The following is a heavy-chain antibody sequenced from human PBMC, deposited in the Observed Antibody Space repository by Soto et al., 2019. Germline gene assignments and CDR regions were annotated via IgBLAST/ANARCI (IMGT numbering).Heavy chain of an antibody. D-gene: IGHD3-10*01. CDR3: ARVRGSGSYAAYYFDS. CDR1: CGSISNGGYY. J-gene: IGHJ4*01. Sequence: PSETLSLTCTVSCGSISNGGYYWNWVRQHPGKGLEWIGYIHYSGSTWYNPSLESRVTISVDTSKDQFSLKLRSVTAADTAVYYCARVRGSGSYAAYYFDSWGKGTLVTDSS. V-gene: IGHV4-31*02. CDR2: IHYSGST.